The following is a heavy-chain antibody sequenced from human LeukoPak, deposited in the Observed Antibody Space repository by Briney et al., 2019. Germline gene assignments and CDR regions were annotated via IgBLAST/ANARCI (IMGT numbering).Heavy chain of an antibody. V-gene: IGHV3-30*16. CDR2: ISYDGSNK. CDR3: ARDSSLDYGDYGPFDY. J-gene: IGHJ4*02. CDR1: GFTFSSYA. Sequence: GRSLRLSCAPSGFTFSSYAMHCVRHPPCKALQWLAVISYDGSNKYYADSVKGRFTISRDNSKNTLYLKMNSLRAEDTAVYYCARDSSLDYGDYGPFDYWGQGTLVTVSS. D-gene: IGHD4-17*01.